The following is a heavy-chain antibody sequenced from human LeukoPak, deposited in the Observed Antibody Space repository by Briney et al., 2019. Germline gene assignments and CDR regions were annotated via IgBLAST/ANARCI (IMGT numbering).Heavy chain of an antibody. V-gene: IGHV4-30-4*01. J-gene: IGHJ6*02. CDR1: GGSISSGDYY. Sequence: SETLSLTCTVSGGSISSGDYYWSWIRQPPGKGLEWIGYIYYSGSTYYNPSLKSRVTISVDTSKNQFSLKLSSVTAADTAVYYCARNIVAAGTYYVWGQGTTVTVSS. CDR3: ARNIVAAGTYYV. CDR2: IYYSGST. D-gene: IGHD6-13*01.